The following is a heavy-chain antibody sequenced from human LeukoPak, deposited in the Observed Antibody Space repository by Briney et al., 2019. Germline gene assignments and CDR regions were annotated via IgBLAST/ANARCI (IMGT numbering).Heavy chain of an antibody. CDR2: MNPNSGNT. CDR3: ARARRYCSSTSCSYYFDY. Sequence: ASVKVSCKASGYTFTSYDINWVRQATGQGLEWMGWMNPNSGNTGYAQKFQGRVTMTRNTSISTAYMELSGLRSEDTAVYYCARARRYCSSTSCSYYFDYWGQGTLVTVSS. D-gene: IGHD2-2*01. CDR1: GYTFTSYD. V-gene: IGHV1-8*01. J-gene: IGHJ4*02.